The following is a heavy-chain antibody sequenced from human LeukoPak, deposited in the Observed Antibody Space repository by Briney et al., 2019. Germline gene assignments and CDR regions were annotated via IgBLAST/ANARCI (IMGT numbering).Heavy chain of an antibody. CDR2: IYYSGST. Sequence: SETLSLTCIVSGGSISSGSYYGGWFRQPQGRGLEGLGRIYYSGSTYYNPSLKSRVTISVDTSKNQFSLKLSSVTAADTAVYYCARHKREIAVAGLNAFDIWGQGTMVTVSS. CDR3: ARHKREIAVAGLNAFDI. D-gene: IGHD6-19*01. V-gene: IGHV4-39*01. J-gene: IGHJ3*02. CDR1: GGSISSGSYY.